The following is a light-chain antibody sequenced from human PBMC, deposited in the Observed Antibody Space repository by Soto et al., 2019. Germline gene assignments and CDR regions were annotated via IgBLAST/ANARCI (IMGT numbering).Light chain of an antibody. Sequence: DIQMTQSPSTLSASVGDRVTITCRASQSSSSWLAWYQQKPVKAPKLLIYDASSLESGVPSRFSGSGSWTEFPLTISSLQPDEFATYYCQQYNRYSTSFGGGTKVEIK. J-gene: IGKJ4*01. V-gene: IGKV1-5*01. CDR1: QSSSSW. CDR2: DAS. CDR3: QQYNRYSTS.